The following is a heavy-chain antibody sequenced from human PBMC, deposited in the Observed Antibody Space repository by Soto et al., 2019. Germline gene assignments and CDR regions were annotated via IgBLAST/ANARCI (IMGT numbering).Heavy chain of an antibody. CDR3: ARREAVAGADGAFDI. D-gene: IGHD6-19*01. Sequence: ASVKVSCKASGYTFTSYGISWVRQAPGQGLEWMGWISAYNGNTNYAQKLQGRVTMTTDTSTSTAYMELRSLRSDDTAAYYCARREAVAGADGAFDIWGQGTMVTVSS. CDR1: GYTFTSYG. V-gene: IGHV1-18*01. J-gene: IGHJ3*02. CDR2: ISAYNGNT.